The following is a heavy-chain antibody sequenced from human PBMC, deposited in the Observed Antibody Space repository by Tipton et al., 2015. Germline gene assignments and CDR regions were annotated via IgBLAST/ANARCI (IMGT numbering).Heavy chain of an antibody. CDR1: SDSISKYY. Sequence: TLSLTCSVSSDSISKYYWSRIRQPPGKELEWIGYTQYSGSTNYNPSLKSRVTISVDTSKTQFSLKMSSVTASDTAVYYCARARGRHGGLFDSWGQGILVTVSS. J-gene: IGHJ4*02. D-gene: IGHD4-23*01. V-gene: IGHV4-59*01. CDR2: TQYSGST. CDR3: ARARGRHGGLFDS.